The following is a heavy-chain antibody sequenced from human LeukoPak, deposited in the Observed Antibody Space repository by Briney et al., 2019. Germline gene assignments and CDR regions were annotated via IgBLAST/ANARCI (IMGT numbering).Heavy chain of an antibody. CDR2: INPDSGGT. Sequence: ASVKVSCKASGYTFTGYYMHWVRQAPGQGLEWMGWINPDSGGTNYAQKFQGRVTMTRDTSITTAYMELSRLTSDDTAVYYCARVRYNNSPNHLDYWGQGTLVTVSS. D-gene: IGHD3-10*01. CDR3: ARVRYNNSPNHLDY. CDR1: GYTFTGYY. J-gene: IGHJ4*02. V-gene: IGHV1-2*02.